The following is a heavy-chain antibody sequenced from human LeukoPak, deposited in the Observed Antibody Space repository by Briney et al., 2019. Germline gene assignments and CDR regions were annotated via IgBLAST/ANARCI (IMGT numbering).Heavy chain of an antibody. CDR3: ARDAVDTANAV. CDR2: INSDGSIT. CDR1: GFTLTTYW. V-gene: IGHV3-74*01. D-gene: IGHD5-18*01. J-gene: IGHJ6*02. Sequence: EGSLRLSCAASGFTLTTYWMHWVRQAPGKGLVWVSHINSDGSITSYADSVKGRFTISRDNAKNTLYLQMNSLRAEDTAVYYCARDAVDTANAVWGQGTTVTVSS.